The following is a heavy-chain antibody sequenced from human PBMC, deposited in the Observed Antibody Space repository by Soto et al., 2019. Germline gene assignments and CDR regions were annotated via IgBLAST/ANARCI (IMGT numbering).Heavy chain of an antibody. CDR2: TYYRSKWYN. CDR1: GDSVSSNSAA. V-gene: IGHV6-1*01. J-gene: IGHJ6*02. D-gene: IGHD3-3*01. CDR3: ARDPWSGLRFLEWLPLPYYYYGMDV. Sequence: SQTLSLTCAIFGDSVSSNSAAWNWIRQSPSRDLEWLGRTYYRSKWYNDYAVSVKSRITINPDTSKNQFSLQLNSVTPEDTAVYYCARDPWSGLRFLEWLPLPYYYYGMDVWGQGTTVTVSS.